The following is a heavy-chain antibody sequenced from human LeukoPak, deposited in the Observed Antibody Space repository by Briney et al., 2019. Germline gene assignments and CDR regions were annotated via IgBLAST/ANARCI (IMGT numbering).Heavy chain of an antibody. V-gene: IGHV4-38-2*01. D-gene: IGHD1/OR15-1a*01. CDR3: ARGRGTTAGTVNDF. CDR1: GYSISSAYY. CDR2: IYHSGST. J-gene: IGHJ4*02. Sequence: MPSETLSLTCAVSGYSISSAYYWGWIRQPPGKGLEWIGSIYHSGSTYYNPSLKSRVTISVDTSKNQFSLKLSSVTAADTGVYWCARGRGTTAGTVNDFWGQGTLVTVSS.